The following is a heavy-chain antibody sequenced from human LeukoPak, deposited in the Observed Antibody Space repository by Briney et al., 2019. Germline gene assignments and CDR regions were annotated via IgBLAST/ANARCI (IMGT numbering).Heavy chain of an antibody. CDR2: IYGSGGST. V-gene: IGHV3-23*01. D-gene: IGHD6-19*01. CDR3: AKTPYSNGWYYFDA. J-gene: IGHJ4*02. Sequence: PGRSLRLSCAASGFTFTNYAMTWVRQAPGKGLEWISVIYGSGGSTYYADSVKGRFTISRDNSKNTLYLQMNSLRAEDTAVYYCAKTPYSNGWYYFDAWGQGTLVTVSS. CDR1: GFTFTNYA.